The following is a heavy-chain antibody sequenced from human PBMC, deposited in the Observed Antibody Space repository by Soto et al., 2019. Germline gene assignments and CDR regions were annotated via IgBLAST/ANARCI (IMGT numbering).Heavy chain of an antibody. J-gene: IGHJ6*02. CDR1: GGSISSYY. CDR2: IYYSGST. D-gene: IGHD3-22*01. CDR3: ARDQGMSSGYYYYYYGMDV. Sequence: SETLSLTCTVSGGSISSYYWSWVRQPPGKGLEWIGYIYYSGSTNYNPSLKSRVTISVDTSKNQFSLKLSSVTAADTAVYYCARDQGMSSGYYYYYYGMDVWGQGTTVTVSS. V-gene: IGHV4-59*01.